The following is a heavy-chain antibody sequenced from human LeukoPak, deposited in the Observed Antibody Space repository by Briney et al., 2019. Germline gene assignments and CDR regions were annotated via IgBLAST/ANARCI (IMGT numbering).Heavy chain of an antibody. CDR1: GFTFSSYS. Sequence: GGSLRLSCAASGFTFSSYSMNWVRQAPGKGLECVSSISSSSSYIYYADSVKGRFTISRDNAKNSLYLQMNSLRAEDTAVYYCAKAGHYYDTSGYYLVDWGQGTLVTVSP. J-gene: IGHJ4*02. V-gene: IGHV3-21*01. D-gene: IGHD3-22*01. CDR3: AKAGHYYDTSGYYLVD. CDR2: ISSSSSYI.